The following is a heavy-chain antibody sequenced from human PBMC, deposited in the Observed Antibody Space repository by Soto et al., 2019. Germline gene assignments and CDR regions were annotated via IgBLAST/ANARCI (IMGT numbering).Heavy chain of an antibody. D-gene: IGHD6-19*01. CDR2: IYWDDDK. J-gene: IGHJ4*02. V-gene: IGHV2-5*02. Sequence: QITLKESGPTLLKPTQALALTCTFSGFSLSTTGVGVGWIRQPPGKALEWLVFIYWDDDKRYSPSLKSRLTITKDTSKNHVVLTTTNMDPVDTAMYYCAHRGNYDSGWDGGYFNHWRQGTLVTVSS. CDR1: GFSLSTTGVG. CDR3: AHRGNYDSGWDGGYFNH.